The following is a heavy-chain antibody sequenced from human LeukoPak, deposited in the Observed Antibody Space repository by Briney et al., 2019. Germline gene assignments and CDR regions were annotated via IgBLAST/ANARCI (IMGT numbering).Heavy chain of an antibody. CDR3: AREILRFDI. Sequence: ASVKVSCKASGYSFNSLGMNWVRQAPGQGLEWMGWINTHSGDPTYAQGFTGRFVLSLDPSVSTAYLQISNLKAEDTAIYYCAREILRFDIWGQGTMVTVSS. J-gene: IGHJ3*02. CDR1: GYSFNSLG. V-gene: IGHV7-4-1*02. CDR2: INTHSGDP.